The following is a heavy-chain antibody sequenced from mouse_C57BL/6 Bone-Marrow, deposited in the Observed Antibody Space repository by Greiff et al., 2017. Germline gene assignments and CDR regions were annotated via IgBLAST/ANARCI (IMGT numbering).Heavy chain of an antibody. CDR3: GIPLDDGYCAWLAY. CDR2: IHPSDSET. CDR1: GYTFTSYW. D-gene: IGHD2-3*01. J-gene: IGHJ3*01. Sequence: VQLQQPGAELVKPGASVKVSCKASGYTFTSYWMHWVKQRPGQGLEWIGRIHPSDSETNYNQKFKGKATLTVDKSSSTAYMQLSSLTSEDCAVYYCGIPLDDGYCAWLAYWGQGTLVTVSA. V-gene: IGHV1-74*01.